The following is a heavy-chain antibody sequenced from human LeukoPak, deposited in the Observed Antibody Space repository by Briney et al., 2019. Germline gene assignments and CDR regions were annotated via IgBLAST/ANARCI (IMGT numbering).Heavy chain of an antibody. Sequence: SETLSLTCTVSGGSISSYYWSWIRQPAGKGLEWIGRIYTSGSTNYNPSLKSRVTMSVDTSKNQFSLKLSSVTAADTAVYYCARGSDLPSSPLDYYYMDVWGKGTTVTVCS. CDR1: GGSISSYY. CDR3: ARGSDLPSSPLDYYYMDV. D-gene: IGHD3-10*01. V-gene: IGHV4-4*07. CDR2: IYTSGST. J-gene: IGHJ6*03.